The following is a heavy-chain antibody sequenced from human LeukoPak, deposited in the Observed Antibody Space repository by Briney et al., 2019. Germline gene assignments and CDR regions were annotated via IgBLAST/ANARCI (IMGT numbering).Heavy chain of an antibody. CDR1: GGSISSYY. Sequence: SETLSLTCNVSGGSISSYYWNWIRQSAGKGLEWIGRIYTSGSTSHNPSLKSRVTISVDTSKNQFSLKLSSVTAADTAVYYCARRPAGTYNWFDPWGQGTLVTVSS. CDR3: ARRPAGTYNWFDP. D-gene: IGHD6-13*01. CDR2: IYTSGST. J-gene: IGHJ5*02. V-gene: IGHV4-4*07.